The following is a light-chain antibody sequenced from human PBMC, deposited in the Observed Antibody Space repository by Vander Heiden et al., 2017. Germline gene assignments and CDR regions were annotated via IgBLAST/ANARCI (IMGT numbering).Light chain of an antibody. J-gene: IGKJ1*01. CDR2: KES. Sequence: DIQMTQSPSTLSASVGDRVTITCRASQTFSDYLAWYQQKPGNTPKLLIYKESSLETGVPSRFSGSGSGTEFTLTISSLQPDDFATYYCQQYNYYPWTFGQGTKVEIK. CDR3: QQYNYYPWT. V-gene: IGKV1-5*03. CDR1: QTFSDY.